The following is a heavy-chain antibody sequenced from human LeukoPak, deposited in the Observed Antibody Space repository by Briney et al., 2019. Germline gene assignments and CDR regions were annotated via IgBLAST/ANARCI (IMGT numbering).Heavy chain of an antibody. CDR3: ARDPRATKDYFDY. D-gene: IGHD1-26*01. V-gene: IGHV1-2*02. J-gene: IGHJ4*02. Sequence: GASVKVSCKASGYTFTGYYMHWVRQAPGQGLEWVGWINPNSGGTNYAQKFQGRVTMTRDTSISTAYMELRRLRSDDTAVYYCARDPRATKDYFDYWGQGTLVTVSS. CDR1: GYTFTGYY. CDR2: INPNSGGT.